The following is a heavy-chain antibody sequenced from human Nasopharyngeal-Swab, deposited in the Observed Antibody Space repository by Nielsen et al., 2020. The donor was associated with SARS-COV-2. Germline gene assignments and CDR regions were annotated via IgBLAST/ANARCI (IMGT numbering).Heavy chain of an antibody. CDR3: ARLGGSSWCFDY. V-gene: IGHV4-38-2*01. D-gene: IGHD6-13*01. CDR2: IYHSGST. Sequence: SETLSLTCAVSGYSISSGYYWGWIRQPPGKGLEWIGSIYHSGSTYYNPSLKSRVTISVDTSKNQFSLKLSSVTAADTAVYYCARLGGSSWCFDYWGQGTLVTVSS. J-gene: IGHJ4*02. CDR1: GYSISSGYY.